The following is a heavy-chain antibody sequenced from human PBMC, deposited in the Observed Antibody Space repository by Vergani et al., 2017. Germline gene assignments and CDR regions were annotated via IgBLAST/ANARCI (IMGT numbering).Heavy chain of an antibody. V-gene: IGHV1-69*01. D-gene: IGHD2-2*01. CDR3: TTGCSSTSCWKYYFDY. CDR2: IIPIFGTA. CDR1: GGTFSSYA. Sequence: QVQLVQSGAEVKKPGSSVKVSCKASGGTFSSYAISWVRQAPGQGLEWMGGIIPIFGTANYAQKFQGRVTITADESTSTAYMELSSLRSEDTAVYYCTTGCSSTSCWKYYFDYWGQGTLVTVSS. J-gene: IGHJ4*02.